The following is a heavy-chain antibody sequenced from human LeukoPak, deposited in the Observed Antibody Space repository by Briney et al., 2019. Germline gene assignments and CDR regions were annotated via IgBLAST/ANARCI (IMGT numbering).Heavy chain of an antibody. CDR3: ARDSTYDYVWGSYRYPFDY. CDR1: GYTFTSYG. Sequence: ASVKVSCKASGYTFTSYGISWVRQAPGQGLEWMGRISAYNGNTNYAQKLQGRVTMTTDTSTSTAYMELRSLRSDDTAVYYCARDSTYDYVWGSYRYPFDYWGQGTLVTVSS. V-gene: IGHV1-18*01. D-gene: IGHD3-16*02. CDR2: ISAYNGNT. J-gene: IGHJ4*02.